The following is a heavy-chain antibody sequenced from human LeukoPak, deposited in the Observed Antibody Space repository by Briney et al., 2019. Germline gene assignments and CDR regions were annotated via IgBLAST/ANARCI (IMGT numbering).Heavy chain of an antibody. CDR3: ARYSVFTIVRGVMVAFDP. J-gene: IGHJ5*02. V-gene: IGHV1-18*01. D-gene: IGHD3-10*01. CDR2: ISAYNGNT. Sequence: ASVKLSCKASGYTFTSYGISWVRKAPGQGLERMGRISAYNGNTNYAKTLQSSVTMTRDTSTSTAYMELRSLRSDDTAVYYCARYSVFTIVRGVMVAFDPWGQGTLVTVSS. CDR1: GYTFTSYG.